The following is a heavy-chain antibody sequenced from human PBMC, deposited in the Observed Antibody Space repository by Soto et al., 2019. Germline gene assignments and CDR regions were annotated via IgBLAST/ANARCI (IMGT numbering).Heavy chain of an antibody. V-gene: IGHV4-59*08. CDR1: GGSINSYY. Sequence: QVQLQESGPGLVKPSETLSLTCTVSGGSINSYYWSWIRQPPGKGLEWIGYIYYSGSTNYNPSLKNRVTISLDTSKDQFSLRLSSVTAADTALYYCARHRYSYGSYYFDYWGQGTLVTVSS. CDR2: IYYSGST. D-gene: IGHD5-18*01. CDR3: ARHRYSYGSYYFDY. J-gene: IGHJ4*02.